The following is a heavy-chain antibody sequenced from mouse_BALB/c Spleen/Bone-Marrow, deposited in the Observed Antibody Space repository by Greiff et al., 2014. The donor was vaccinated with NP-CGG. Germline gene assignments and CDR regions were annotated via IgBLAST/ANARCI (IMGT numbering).Heavy chain of an antibody. V-gene: IGHV1S81*02. Sequence: VQLVESGAELVKPGASVKLSCKASGYTFTSYYMYWVKQRPGQGLEWIGGINPSNGGTNFNEKFKSKATLTVDKSSSTAYMQLSSLTSEDSAVYYCTRSYYAKEGAWFAYWGQGTLSLSLQ. CDR1: GYTFTSYY. CDR2: INPSNGGT. D-gene: IGHD1-1*01. CDR3: TRSYYAKEGAWFAY. J-gene: IGHJ3*01.